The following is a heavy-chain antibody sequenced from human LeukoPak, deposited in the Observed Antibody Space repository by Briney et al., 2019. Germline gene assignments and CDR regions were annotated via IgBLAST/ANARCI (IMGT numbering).Heavy chain of an antibody. J-gene: IGHJ5*02. CDR3: AREYCSGGSCFDP. Sequence: ASVKLSCKASGYTFTSYGMSWVRQAPGQGLEWMGWISAYNGNTNYAQTLQGRVTMTTDTSTSTAYMELRSLRADDTAVYYCAREYCSGGSCFDPWGQGTLVTVCS. V-gene: IGHV1-18*04. CDR2: ISAYNGNT. D-gene: IGHD2-15*01. CDR1: GYTFTSYG.